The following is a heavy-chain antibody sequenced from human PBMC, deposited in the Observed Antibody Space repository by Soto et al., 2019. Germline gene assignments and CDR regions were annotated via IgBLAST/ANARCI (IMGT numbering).Heavy chain of an antibody. D-gene: IGHD2-15*01. J-gene: IGHJ1*01. CDR2: IYWDDDK. CDR1: GFSLSTSGVG. Sequence: QITLKESGPTLVKPRQTLTLTCTFSGFSLSTSGVGVGWIRQPPGRALEWLALIYWDDDKRYSPSLKSRLTITKDTSKNQVVLTMTNMDPVDTATYYCAHEQAVGSCSYGSCYPYFQYWGQGTLVTVSS. CDR3: AHEQAVGSCSYGSCYPYFQY. V-gene: IGHV2-5*02.